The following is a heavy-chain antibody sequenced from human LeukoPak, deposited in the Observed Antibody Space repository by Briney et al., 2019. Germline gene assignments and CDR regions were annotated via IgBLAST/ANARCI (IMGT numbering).Heavy chain of an antibody. CDR1: GGSFSGYY. CDR3: ARHASAVSAPGY. V-gene: IGHV4-34*01. D-gene: IGHD6-19*01. CDR2: INHSGST. J-gene: IGHJ4*02. Sequence: SETLSLTCAVYGGSFSGYYWSWIRQPPGKGLEWIGEINHSGSTNYNPSLKSRVTMSADTSKNQISLKLSSVTAADTAVYYCARHASAVSAPGYWGQGTLVTVSS.